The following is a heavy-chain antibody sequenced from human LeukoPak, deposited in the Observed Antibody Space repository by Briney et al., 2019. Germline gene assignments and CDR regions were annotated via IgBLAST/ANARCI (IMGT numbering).Heavy chain of an antibody. V-gene: IGHV1-2*02. CDR2: INPDSGGA. J-gene: IGHJ4*02. CDR3: ARAGSHRGGDNYFDY. D-gene: IGHD2-21*01. Sequence: ASVKVSCKASGFTGYYLHWVRQAPGQGLEWMGWINPDSGGANSAQNFQGRVTMTRDMSISTVYMELSSLRSDDTAVYYCARAGSHRGGDNYFDYWGQGTLVTVSS. CDR1: GFTGYY.